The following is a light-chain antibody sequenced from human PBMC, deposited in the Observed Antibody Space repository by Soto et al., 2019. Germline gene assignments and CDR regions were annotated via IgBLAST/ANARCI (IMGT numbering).Light chain of an antibody. CDR2: AAS. CDR3: QQGNSFTFT. CDR1: QGISNW. J-gene: IGKJ3*01. Sequence: DIHMTQSPSSVSASVGYRFSITCRASQGISNWLAWYQQKQGRAPKLLIYAASSLQSGVSSRFRGSGSGTDITITISSLKPEDFATYYCQQGNSFTFTFGPGTQVDIK. V-gene: IGKV1D-12*01.